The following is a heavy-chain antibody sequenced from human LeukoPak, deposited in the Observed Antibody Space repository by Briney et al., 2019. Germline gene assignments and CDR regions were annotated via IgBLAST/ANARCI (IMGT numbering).Heavy chain of an antibody. V-gene: IGHV3-23*01. J-gene: IGHJ4*02. D-gene: IGHD4-17*01. CDR3: ARDGYGDYIFDY. Sequence: GGSLRLSCAASGFTFNNYAMSWVRQSPGKGLEWVSTIIGSVVSTFYADSVKGRFTISRDTSKNTLYLQMNSLRAEDTAIYYCARDGYGDYIFDYWGQGTLVTVSS. CDR1: GFTFNNYA. CDR2: IIGSVVST.